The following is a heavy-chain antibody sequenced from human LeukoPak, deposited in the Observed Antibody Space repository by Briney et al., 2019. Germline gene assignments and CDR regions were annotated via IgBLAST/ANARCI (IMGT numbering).Heavy chain of an antibody. D-gene: IGHD2-2*01. V-gene: IGHV3-33*06. CDR3: AKGNGNVVPATYYMDV. Sequence: PGRSLRLSCAASGFTFSSYGMHWVHQAPGKGLEWVAVIWYDGSNKYYADSVKGRFTISRDNSKNTLYLQMNSLRAEDTAVYYCAKGNGNVVPATYYMDVWGKGTTVTVSS. J-gene: IGHJ6*03. CDR1: GFTFSSYG. CDR2: IWYDGSNK.